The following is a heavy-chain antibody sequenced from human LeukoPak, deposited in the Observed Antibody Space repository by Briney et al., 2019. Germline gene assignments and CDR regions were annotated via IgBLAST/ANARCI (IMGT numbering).Heavy chain of an antibody. CDR3: AKPARGLGIQYGLDT. CDR1: GITFNSYW. Sequence: GGSLRLSCAASGITFNSYWMDGFRQAPGKGLVWVSCINPDGSWTLHADSVKGRFTISRDNSENTLYLQMTNLRPEDTAVYYCAKPARGLGIQYGLDTWGQGTQVTVSS. J-gene: IGHJ5*02. D-gene: IGHD3-16*01. V-gene: IGHV3-74*01. CDR2: INPDGSWT.